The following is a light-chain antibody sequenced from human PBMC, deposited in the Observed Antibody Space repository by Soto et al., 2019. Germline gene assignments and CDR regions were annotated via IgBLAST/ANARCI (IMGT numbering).Light chain of an antibody. CDR3: QQYNSYRWT. CDR1: QSISSW. Sequence: DIQMXQSPSTLXAXVXDRXXXTCRASQSISSWVAWYQQKPGKAPKLLIYDASSLESGVPSRFSGSGSGTEFTLTISSLQPDDFATYYCQQYNSYRWTFGQGTKVDI. CDR2: DAS. V-gene: IGKV1-5*01. J-gene: IGKJ1*01.